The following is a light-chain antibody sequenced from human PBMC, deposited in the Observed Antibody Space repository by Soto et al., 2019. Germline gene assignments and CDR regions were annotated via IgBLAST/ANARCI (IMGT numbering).Light chain of an antibody. CDR1: QSVSSD. CDR3: QQYNNWPRT. CDR2: GAS. V-gene: IGKV3-15*01. J-gene: IGKJ1*01. Sequence: EIVVTQSPATLSVSLGERATLXXRASQSVSSDLAWYHQKPGQAPRXFIYGASTRATGIPARFSGSGSGTEFTLTINSLQSEDFAVYYCQQYNNWPRTFGQGTKVDIK.